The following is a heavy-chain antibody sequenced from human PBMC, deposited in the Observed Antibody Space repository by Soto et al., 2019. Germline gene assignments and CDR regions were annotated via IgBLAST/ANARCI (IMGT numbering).Heavy chain of an antibody. CDR1: GGTFSSYA. J-gene: IGHJ4*02. V-gene: IGHV1-69*13. CDR3: AGGHSSGWYFDY. Sequence: ASVKVSCKASGGTFSSYAISWVRQAPGQGLEWMGGIIPIFGTANYAQKFQGRVTITADESTSTAYMELSSLRSEDTAVYYCAGGHSSGWYFDYWGQGTLVTVS. CDR2: IIPIFGTA. D-gene: IGHD6-19*01.